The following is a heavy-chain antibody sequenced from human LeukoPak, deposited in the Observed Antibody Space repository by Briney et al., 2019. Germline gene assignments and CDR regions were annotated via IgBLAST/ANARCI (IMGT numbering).Heavy chain of an antibody. Sequence: GGSLRLSCAASGFTFSSYGMHWVRQAPGKGLEWVAVIWYDGSNKYYADSVKGRFTISRDNSKNTLYLQMNSLRAEDTAVYYCAKGGLGYFDWLLPNYYMDVWGKGTTVTVSS. D-gene: IGHD3-9*01. J-gene: IGHJ6*03. V-gene: IGHV3-33*06. CDR2: IWYDGSNK. CDR1: GFTFSSYG. CDR3: AKGGLGYFDWLLPNYYMDV.